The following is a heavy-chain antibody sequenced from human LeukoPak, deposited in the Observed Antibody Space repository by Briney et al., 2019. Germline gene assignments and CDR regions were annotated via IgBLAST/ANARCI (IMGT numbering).Heavy chain of an antibody. Sequence: SETLSLTCTVSGGSIRSYYWSWIRQPPGKGLEWIGYIYYSGSTNYSPSLKSRVTISLDTSKSQFSLKLSSATAADTAMYYCASGGYSSTWPLGGWGQGTLVTVSS. J-gene: IGHJ4*02. V-gene: IGHV4-59*01. CDR3: ASGGYSSTWPLGG. CDR1: GGSIRSYY. D-gene: IGHD6-13*01. CDR2: IYYSGST.